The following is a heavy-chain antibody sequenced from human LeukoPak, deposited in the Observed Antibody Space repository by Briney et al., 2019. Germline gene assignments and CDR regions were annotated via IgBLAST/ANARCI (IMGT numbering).Heavy chain of an antibody. D-gene: IGHD2-15*01. CDR3: AKVPGSFDAFDI. J-gene: IGHJ3*02. CDR1: GFTFSSYG. CDR2: IWYDGSNK. V-gene: IGHV3-30*02. Sequence: GGSLRLSCAASGFTFSSYGMHWVRQAPGKGLEWVAFIWYDGSNKYYADSVKGRFTISRDNSKNTLYLQMNSLRAEDTAVYYCAKVPGSFDAFDIWGQGTMVTVSS.